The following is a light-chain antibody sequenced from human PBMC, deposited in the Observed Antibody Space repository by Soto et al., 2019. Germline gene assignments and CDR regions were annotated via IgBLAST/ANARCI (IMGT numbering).Light chain of an antibody. CDR1: SSDVGGYNY. V-gene: IGLV2-11*01. CDR3: CSYAGSYKNV. Sequence: QSALTQPHSVSGSPGQSVTISCTGTSSDVGGYNYVSWYQQHPGKAPKLMIYDVSKRPSGVPDRFSGSKSGNTASLTISGLQAEDEADYYCCSYAGSYKNVFGTGTKLTVL. CDR2: DVS. J-gene: IGLJ1*01.